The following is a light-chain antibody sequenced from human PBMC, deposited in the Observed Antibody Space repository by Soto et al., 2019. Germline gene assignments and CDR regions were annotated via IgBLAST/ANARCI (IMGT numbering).Light chain of an antibody. CDR3: QQFNNWPIT. CDR1: QSVGSN. CDR2: VAS. J-gene: IGKJ5*01. Sequence: EIVMTQSPSTLSVSPGERATLSCRASQSVGSNLAWYQQKPGQAPRLLIYVASTRATGIPARFSGSGSGTEFTLTISSLQSEDFAVYYCQQFNNWPITFGQGTRLDIK. V-gene: IGKV3-15*01.